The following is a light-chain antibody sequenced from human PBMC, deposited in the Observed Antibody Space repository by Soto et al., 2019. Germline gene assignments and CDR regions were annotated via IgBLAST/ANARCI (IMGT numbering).Light chain of an antibody. V-gene: IGKV3-20*01. CDR2: AAS. CDR1: QPLSGNF. J-gene: IGKJ3*01. CDR3: QQYDDPPLS. Sequence: EIVLTQSPGTLSLSTGNRATLSCRASQPLSGNFLAWYQQKLGRAPILLIYAASTRDTDIPQRFTGSGSGTDFALTISSLQPEDIGIYYCQQYDDPPLSFGPGTTVEI.